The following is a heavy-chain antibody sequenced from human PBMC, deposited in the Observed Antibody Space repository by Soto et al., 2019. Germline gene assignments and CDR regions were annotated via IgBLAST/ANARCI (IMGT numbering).Heavy chain of an antibody. CDR3: ARVGSSGWSPDY. CDR2: IFYSGSTTY. CDR1: GGSISGHY. Sequence: SETLSLTCTVSGGSISGHYWIWIRQPPGEGMEWIGYIFYSGSTTYNNNPSLKSRVSISVDTSKSQFYLRLSSVTAADTAVYYCARVGSSGWSPDYWGQGSLVTVSS. V-gene: IGHV4-59*11. J-gene: IGHJ4*02. D-gene: IGHD6-19*01.